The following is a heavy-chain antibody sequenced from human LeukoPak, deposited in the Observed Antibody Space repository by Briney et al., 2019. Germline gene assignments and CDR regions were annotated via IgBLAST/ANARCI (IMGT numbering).Heavy chain of an antibody. CDR3: ARDRISTNFWSGYYDY. V-gene: IGHV4-61*02. CDR2: IYTSGST. Sequence: NSSETLSLTCTVSGGSMSSGSHYWSWIRQPAGKGLEWIGRIYTSGSTNYNPSLKSRVTISVDTSKNQFSLKLSSVTAADTAVYYCARDRISTNFWSGYYDYWGQGTLVTVSS. D-gene: IGHD3-3*01. CDR1: GGSMSSGSHY. J-gene: IGHJ4*02.